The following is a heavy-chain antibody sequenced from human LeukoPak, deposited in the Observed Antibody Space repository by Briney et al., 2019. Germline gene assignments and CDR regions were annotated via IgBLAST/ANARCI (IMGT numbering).Heavy chain of an antibody. CDR3: ASFPRGYCSGGSCYDAWFDP. CDR2: MNPNSGNR. CDR1: GYTVTSYG. V-gene: IGHV1-8*01. Sequence: ASVKVSFTSSGYTVTSYGINWVRQATGQGLEWMGWMNPNSGNRGNEQKFQGRVTLTRNTSISTAYVKLSSLRSEETGVYYCASFPRGYCSGGSCYDAWFDPWGQGTLVTVSS. J-gene: IGHJ5*02. D-gene: IGHD2-15*01.